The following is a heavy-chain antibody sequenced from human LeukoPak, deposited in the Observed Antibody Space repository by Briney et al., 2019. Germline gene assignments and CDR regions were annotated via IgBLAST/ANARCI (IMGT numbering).Heavy chain of an antibody. V-gene: IGHV3-48*04. CDR2: ISSSSSTI. D-gene: IGHD3-9*01. CDR3: ARDDSSYDILTGYYHY. J-gene: IGHJ4*02. Sequence: GGSLRLSCAASGFTFSSYSMNWVRQAPGKGLEWVSYISSSSSTIYYADSVKGRFTISRDNAKNSLYLQMNSLRAEDTAVYYCARDDSSYDILTGYYHYWGQGTLVTVSS. CDR1: GFTFSSYS.